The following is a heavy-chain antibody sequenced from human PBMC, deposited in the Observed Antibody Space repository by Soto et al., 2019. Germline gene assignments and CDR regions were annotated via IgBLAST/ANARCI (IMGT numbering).Heavy chain of an antibody. V-gene: IGHV3-48*02. D-gene: IGHD2-2*01. CDR3: ARDPGEYQLLSSWFDP. Sequence: GGSLRLSCAASGFTFSSYSMNWVRQAPGKGLEWVSYISSSSSTIYYADSVKGRFTISRDNAKNSLYLQMNSLRDEDTAVYYCARDPGEYQLLSSWFDPWGQGTLVTVSS. J-gene: IGHJ5*02. CDR2: ISSSSSTI. CDR1: GFTFSSYS.